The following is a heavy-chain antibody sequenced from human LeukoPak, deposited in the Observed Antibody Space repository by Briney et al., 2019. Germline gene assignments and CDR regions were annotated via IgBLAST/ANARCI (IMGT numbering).Heavy chain of an antibody. V-gene: IGHV4-38-2*02. CDR3: ARASYCSSTSCYYEGAFDI. CDR1: GYSISSGYY. CDR2: IYHSGST. J-gene: IGHJ3*02. D-gene: IGHD2-2*01. Sequence: SETLSLTCTVSGYSISSGYYWGWIRPPPGKRLEWIGSIYHSGSTYYNPSLKSRVTISVDTSKNQFSLKLSSVTAADTAVYYCARASYCSSTSCYYEGAFDIWGQGTMVTVSS.